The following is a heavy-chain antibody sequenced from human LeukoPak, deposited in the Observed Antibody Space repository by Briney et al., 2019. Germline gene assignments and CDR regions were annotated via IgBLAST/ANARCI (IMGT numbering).Heavy chain of an antibody. D-gene: IGHD3-22*01. V-gene: IGHV3-21*01. Sequence: PGGSLRLSCAASGFTFSSYEMNWVRQAPGKGLEWVSSISSSSSYIYYADSVKGRFTISRDNAKNSLYLQMNSLRAEDTAVYYCARDRRSSGYYYPFDAFDIWGQGTMVTVSS. J-gene: IGHJ3*02. CDR3: ARDRRSSGYYYPFDAFDI. CDR2: ISSSSSYI. CDR1: GFTFSSYE.